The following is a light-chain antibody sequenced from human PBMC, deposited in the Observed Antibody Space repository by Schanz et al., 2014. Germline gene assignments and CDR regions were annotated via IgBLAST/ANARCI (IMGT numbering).Light chain of an antibody. Sequence: DIQMTQSPSTLSASVGDRVTITCRASQSISSYLAWYQQKPGKAPKLLIYKASSLESGVPSRFSGSGSGTEFTLTISSLQPDDSATYYCQQYASFSWTFGQGTKVEIK. CDR1: QSISSY. CDR3: QQYASFSWT. J-gene: IGKJ1*01. V-gene: IGKV1-5*03. CDR2: KAS.